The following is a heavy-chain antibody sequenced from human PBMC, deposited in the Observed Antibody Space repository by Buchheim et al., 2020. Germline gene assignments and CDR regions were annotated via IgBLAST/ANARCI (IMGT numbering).Heavy chain of an antibody. D-gene: IGHD5-24*01. V-gene: IGHV3-33*01. CDR2: IWYDGSNK. Sequence: QVQLVESGGGVVQPGRSLRLSCAASGFTFSSYGMHWVRQAPGKGLEWVAVIWYDGSNKYYADSVKGRFTISRDNSKNTLYLQMNSLRAEDTAVYYCAREMEMAIDYYFDYWGQGTL. CDR1: GFTFSSYG. CDR3: AREMEMAIDYYFDY. J-gene: IGHJ4*02.